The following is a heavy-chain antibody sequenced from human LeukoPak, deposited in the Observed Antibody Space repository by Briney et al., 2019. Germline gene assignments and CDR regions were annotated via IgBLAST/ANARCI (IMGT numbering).Heavy chain of an antibody. D-gene: IGHD4/OR15-4a*01. J-gene: IGHJ4*02. CDR2: IKKDGSEK. CDR1: GFTFSNYW. Sequence: GGSLRLSCAASGFTFSNYWMSWVRQAPGKGLEWVAKIKKDGSEKYYGDSVEGRFTISRDNAKNSLYLQMNSLRVEDTAVYYCVRGSYGDYEYWGQGTLVTVSS. CDR3: VRGSYGDYEY. V-gene: IGHV3-7*01.